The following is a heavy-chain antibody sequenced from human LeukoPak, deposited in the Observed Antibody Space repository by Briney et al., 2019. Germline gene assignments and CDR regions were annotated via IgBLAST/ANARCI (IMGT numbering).Heavy chain of an antibody. CDR2: IYPGDSDT. CDR1: GYSFTSYW. Sequence: GESLKISCKGSGYSFTSYWIGWVRQMPGKGLEWMGIIYPGDSDTRYSPSFRGQVTISADKSISTAYLQWSSLKASDTAMYYCARTYSSSWYPFDYWGQGTLVTVSS. V-gene: IGHV5-51*01. D-gene: IGHD6-13*01. J-gene: IGHJ4*02. CDR3: ARTYSSSWYPFDY.